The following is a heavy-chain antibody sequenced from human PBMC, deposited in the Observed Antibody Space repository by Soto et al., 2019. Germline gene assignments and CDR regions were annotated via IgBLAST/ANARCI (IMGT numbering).Heavy chain of an antibody. CDR3: AADSATYDSSGYYFDY. V-gene: IGHV1-58*01. Sequence: SVKVSCKASGFTFTSSAVQWVRQARGQRLEWIGWIVVGSGNTNYAQKFQERVTITRDMSTSTAYMELSSLRSEDTAVYYCAADSATYDSSGYYFDYSGQGTLVTVSS. CDR1: GFTFTSSA. J-gene: IGHJ4*02. CDR2: IVVGSGNT. D-gene: IGHD3-22*01.